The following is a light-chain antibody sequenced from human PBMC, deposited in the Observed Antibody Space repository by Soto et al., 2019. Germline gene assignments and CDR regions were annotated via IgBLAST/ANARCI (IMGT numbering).Light chain of an antibody. CDR2: CAS. CDR3: QQQNNWPPWT. CDR1: QSVSTN. V-gene: IGKV3-15*01. Sequence: IVMTQSPATLPVSPGERATLSCRASQSVSTNVAWYQQKPGQAPRLLIYCASTRATGVPAWFSGSVSGTEYTLTISGPQSDDFGGHYCQQQNNWPPWTFGQGTKVEIK. J-gene: IGKJ1*01.